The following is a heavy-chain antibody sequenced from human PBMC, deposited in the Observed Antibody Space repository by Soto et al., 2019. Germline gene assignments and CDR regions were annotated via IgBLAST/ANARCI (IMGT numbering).Heavy chain of an antibody. CDR1: GFTFSSYG. D-gene: IGHD3-3*01. V-gene: IGHV3-30*18. CDR3: AKGHDFWSGYYYYGMDV. J-gene: IGHJ6*02. Sequence: PVGSLRLSCAASGFTFSSYGMHWVRQAPGKGLEWVAVISYDGSNKYYADSVKGRFTISRGNSKNTLYLQMNSLRAEDTAVYYCAKGHDFWSGYYYYGMDVWGQGTTVTVSS. CDR2: ISYDGSNK.